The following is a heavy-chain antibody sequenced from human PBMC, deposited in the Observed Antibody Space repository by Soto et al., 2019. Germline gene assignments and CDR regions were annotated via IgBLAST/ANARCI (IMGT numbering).Heavy chain of an antibody. CDR3: ASQRRVYGSGSYYRTDY. D-gene: IGHD3-10*01. J-gene: IGHJ4*02. Sequence: TLFLNSAFYGASLCGYYLSWIVLPPGKGLEWIGEINHSGSTNYTPSLKSRVTISVDASKNQFSLKLSSVTAADTAVYYCASQRRVYGSGSYYRTDYWGQGTLVTV. CDR2: INHSGST. V-gene: IGHV4-34*01. CDR1: GASLCGYY.